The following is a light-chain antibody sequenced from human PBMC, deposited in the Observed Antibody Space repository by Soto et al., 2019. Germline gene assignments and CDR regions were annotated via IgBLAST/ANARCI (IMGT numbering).Light chain of an antibody. Sequence: QSVLTQSPSVSAAPGQMVTISCSGSSSNIGNNYVSWYQQLPGTAPKLMIYEVNKRPSGVPDRFSGSKSGNTASLTVSGLQAEDEADYYCSSYAGSSNVFGTGTKVTVL. J-gene: IGLJ1*01. CDR3: SSYAGSSNV. V-gene: IGLV2-8*01. CDR2: EVN. CDR1: SSNIGNNY.